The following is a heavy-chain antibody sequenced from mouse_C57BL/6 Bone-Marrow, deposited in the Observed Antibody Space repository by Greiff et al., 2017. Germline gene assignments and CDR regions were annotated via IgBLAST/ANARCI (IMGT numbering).Heavy chain of an antibody. V-gene: IGHV1-81*01. CDR1: GYTFTSYG. CDR3: ARSSLYYYGSSYAH. J-gene: IGHJ2*01. Sequence: VKLMESGAELARPGASVKLSCKASGYTFTSYGISWVKQRTGQGLEWIGEIYPRSGNTYYNEKFKGKATLNAAKSASTAYMELRSLPPEDSAVYFCARSSLYYYGSSYAHWGQGTTLTVSS. D-gene: IGHD1-1*01. CDR2: IYPRSGNT.